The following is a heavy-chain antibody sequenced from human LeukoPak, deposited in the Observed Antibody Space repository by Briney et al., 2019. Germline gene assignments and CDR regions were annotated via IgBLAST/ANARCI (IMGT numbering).Heavy chain of an antibody. Sequence: SETLSLTCTVSGGSISSYYWSWIRQPPGKGLEWIGYIYYSGSTNYNPSLKSRVTISVDTSKNQFSLKPSSVTAADTAVYYCARDRDSSGWNYFDYWGQGTLVTVSS. CDR3: ARDRDSSGWNYFDY. V-gene: IGHV4-59*01. J-gene: IGHJ4*02. D-gene: IGHD6-19*01. CDR1: GGSISSYY. CDR2: IYYSGST.